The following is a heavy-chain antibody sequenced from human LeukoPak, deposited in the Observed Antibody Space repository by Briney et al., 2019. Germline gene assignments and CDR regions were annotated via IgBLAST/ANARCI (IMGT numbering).Heavy chain of an antibody. J-gene: IGHJ4*02. CDR2: INVNGGAM. Sequence: GGSLRLSCAASGFSFMDYYFSWIRQAPGKGLEWVSFINVNGGAMYYADFVKGRFTISRDNAKSSLYLEMNSLRVEDTAVYYCARGPRILAAGSYYFDYWGRDPWSPSPQ. CDR3: ARGPRILAAGSYYFDY. D-gene: IGHD6-13*01. V-gene: IGHV3-11*01. CDR1: GFSFMDYY.